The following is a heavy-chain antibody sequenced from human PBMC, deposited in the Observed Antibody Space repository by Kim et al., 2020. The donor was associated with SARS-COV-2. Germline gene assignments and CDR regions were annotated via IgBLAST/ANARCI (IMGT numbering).Heavy chain of an antibody. V-gene: IGHV4-59*08. CDR2: IYYSGST. D-gene: IGHD1-26*01. Sequence: SETLSLTCTVSGGSINSYYWSWIRQPPGKGLEWIGYIYYSGSTNYNPSLKSRVTISVDTSKNQFSLKLSSVTAADTAVYYCARRVLSVGTSGRWFDPWGQGALVTVSS. CDR3: ARRVLSVGTSGRWFDP. CDR1: GGSINSYY. J-gene: IGHJ5*02.